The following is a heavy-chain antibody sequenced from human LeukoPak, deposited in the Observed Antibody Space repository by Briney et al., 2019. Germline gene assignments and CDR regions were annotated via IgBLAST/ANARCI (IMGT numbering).Heavy chain of an antibody. J-gene: IGHJ4*02. CDR1: GFTFTSYW. D-gene: IGHD4-17*01. CDR3: ARDTNYGDPEVPEH. V-gene: IGHV3-7*04. Sequence: PGGSLRLSCAGSGFTFTSYWMSWVRQAPGKGLEWVANIKQDGSEKYYVDSVKGRFTISRDNAKNSLYLQMNSLRAEDTAVYYCARDTNYGDPEVPEHWGQGTLVTVSS. CDR2: IKQDGSEK.